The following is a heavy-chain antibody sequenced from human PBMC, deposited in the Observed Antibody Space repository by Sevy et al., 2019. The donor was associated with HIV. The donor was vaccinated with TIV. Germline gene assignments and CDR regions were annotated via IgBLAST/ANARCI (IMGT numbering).Heavy chain of an antibody. D-gene: IGHD3-3*01. J-gene: IGHJ3*02. Sequence: GGSLRLSCAASGFTFNFFSMHWVRQAPGKGLEWVSVISGSGRTTYYADSVKGRFTISRDNSKNTLYLQMNSLRPDDTAVYYCAKEWGVTIFGVTDAFDIWGQGTMVTVSS. CDR2: ISGSGRTT. V-gene: IGHV3-23*01. CDR3: AKEWGVTIFGVTDAFDI. CDR1: GFTFNFFS.